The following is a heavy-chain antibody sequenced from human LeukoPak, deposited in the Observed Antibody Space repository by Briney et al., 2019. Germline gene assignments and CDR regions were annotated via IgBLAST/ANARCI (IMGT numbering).Heavy chain of an antibody. CDR1: GFTFDDYA. CDR2: ISWNSGTK. V-gene: IGHV3-9*01. D-gene: IGHD3-10*01. Sequence: PGRSLRLSCVASGFTFDDYAMHWVRQAPGKGLEWVSGISWNSGTKGYADSVKGRFTTSRDDAKNSLYLQMNSLRPEDTALYYCAKDLRNYYSSGSIVDYWGQGTLVTVSS. CDR3: AKDLRNYYSSGSIVDY. J-gene: IGHJ4*02.